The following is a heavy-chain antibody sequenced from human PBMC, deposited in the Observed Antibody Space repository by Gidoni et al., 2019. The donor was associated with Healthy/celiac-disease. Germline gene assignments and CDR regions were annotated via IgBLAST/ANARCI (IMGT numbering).Heavy chain of an antibody. CDR1: GGSFSGYY. J-gene: IGHJ4*02. V-gene: IGHV4-34*01. Sequence: QVQLQQWGAGLLKPSETLSLTCAVYGGSFSGYYWSWIRQPPGKGLEWIGEINPSGSTNYDPSLKSRVTISVDTTKNQFSLKLSSVTAADTAVYYCARGLVVVRGDYFDYWGQGTLVTVSS. CDR3: ARGLVVVRGDYFDY. CDR2: INPSGST. D-gene: IGHD3-22*01.